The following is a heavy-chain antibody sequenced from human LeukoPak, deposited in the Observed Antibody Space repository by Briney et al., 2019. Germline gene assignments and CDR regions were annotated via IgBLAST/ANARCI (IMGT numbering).Heavy chain of an antibody. V-gene: IGHV3-23*01. Sequence: GGSLRLPCAASGFTFSSYAMNWVGQAPGKGLEWVSGITPDAGRTYYADSVKGRFTIYRDNSKNTVYLQMNSLGAEDTAVYYCVQDWAWGAFGYWGQGTLVTVSS. CDR3: VQDWAWGAFGY. CDR1: GFTFSSYA. CDR2: ITPDAGRT. D-gene: IGHD7-27*01. J-gene: IGHJ4*02.